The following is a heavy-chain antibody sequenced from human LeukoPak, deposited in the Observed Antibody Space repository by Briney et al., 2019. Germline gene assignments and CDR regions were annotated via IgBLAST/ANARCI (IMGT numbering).Heavy chain of an antibody. J-gene: IGHJ5*02. CDR2: IYWNDDK. D-gene: IGHD2-2*01. V-gene: IGHV2-5*01. Sequence: SGPTLVKPTQTLTLTCTFSGFSLSTSGVGVGWIRQPPGKALEWLALIYWNDDKRYSPSLKSRLTITKDTSKNQVVLTMTNMDSVDTATYYCAHRLGYCSSTSCYSGWFDPWGQGTLVTVSS. CDR1: GFSLSTSGVG. CDR3: AHRLGYCSSTSCYSGWFDP.